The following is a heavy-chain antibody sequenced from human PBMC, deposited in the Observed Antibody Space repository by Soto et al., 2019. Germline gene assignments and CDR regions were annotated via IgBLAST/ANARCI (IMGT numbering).Heavy chain of an antibody. Sequence: SETLSLTCAVYGGSFSAYYWTWIRQSPGKGLEWIGEIHHSGGPKYNPSLKSRVTISADTSKNQFSLELSSVTAADTAVYYCASYGSGSYYNGYYFDYWGQGTQVTVSS. CDR2: IHHSGGP. CDR1: GGSFSAYY. J-gene: IGHJ4*02. V-gene: IGHV4-34*01. D-gene: IGHD3-10*01. CDR3: ASYGSGSYYNGYYFDY.